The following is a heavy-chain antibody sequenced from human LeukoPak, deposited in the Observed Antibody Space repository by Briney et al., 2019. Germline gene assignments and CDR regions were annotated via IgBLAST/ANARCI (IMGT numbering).Heavy chain of an antibody. D-gene: IGHD6-19*01. V-gene: IGHV3-30*04. CDR1: GFTFSSYA. CDR2: ISYDGSNK. Sequence: GGSLRLSCAASGFTFSSYAMHWVRQAPGKGLEWVAVISYDGSNKYYADSVKGRFTISRDNSKNTLYLQMNSLRAEDTAAYYCAQVAVADDYWGQGTLVTVSS. CDR3: AQVAVADDY. J-gene: IGHJ4*02.